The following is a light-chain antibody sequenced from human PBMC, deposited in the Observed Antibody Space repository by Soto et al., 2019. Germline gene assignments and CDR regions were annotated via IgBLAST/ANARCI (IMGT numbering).Light chain of an antibody. Sequence: FVVTQSPYTLSLSPGETATLSCRASQSVSSSVAWYQHKPGQTPRLLIYDTSTRATGVPARFSGSRSGPEFTLTINSLQSEDFAIYYCQPYNNWPLTFGGGTKVDIK. V-gene: IGKV3-15*01. CDR2: DTS. CDR1: QSVSSS. CDR3: QPYNNWPLT. J-gene: IGKJ4*01.